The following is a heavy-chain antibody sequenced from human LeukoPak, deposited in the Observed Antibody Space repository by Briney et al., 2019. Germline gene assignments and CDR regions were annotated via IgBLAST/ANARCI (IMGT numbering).Heavy chain of an antibody. CDR2: IYYSGST. D-gene: IGHD3-22*01. CDR1: GGSISSYY. J-gene: IGHJ4*02. V-gene: IGHV4-59*01. Sequence: SETLSLTCTVSGGSISSYYWSWIRQPPGKGLEWLAYIYYSGSTNYNPSLKSRVTISVDTSKNQFSLKLSSVTAADTAVYYCARHNYYDSSGYYPLLFDYRGQGTLVTVSS. CDR3: ARHNYYDSSGYYPLLFDY.